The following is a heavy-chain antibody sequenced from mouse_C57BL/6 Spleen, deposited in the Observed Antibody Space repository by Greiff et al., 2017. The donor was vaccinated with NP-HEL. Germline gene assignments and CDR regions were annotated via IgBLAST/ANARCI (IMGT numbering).Heavy chain of an antibody. CDR1: GYAFSSSW. CDR2: IYPGDGDT. Sequence: QVQLQQSGPELVKPGASVKISCKASGYAFSSSWMNWVKQRPGKGLEWIGRIYPGDGDTNYNGKFKGKATLTADKSSSTAYMQLSSLTSEDSAVYFCARGDGYDVSLDYWGQGTTLTVSS. V-gene: IGHV1-82*01. D-gene: IGHD2-2*01. J-gene: IGHJ2*01. CDR3: ARGDGYDVSLDY.